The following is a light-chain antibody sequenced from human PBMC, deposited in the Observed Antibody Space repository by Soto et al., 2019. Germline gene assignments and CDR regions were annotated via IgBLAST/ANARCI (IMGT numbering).Light chain of an antibody. V-gene: IGKV3-15*01. J-gene: IGKJ4*01. CDR3: QQYNNWPVT. CDR2: GAS. CDR1: QSINSD. Sequence: EIVMTQSPATLSVSPGETTRLXXRASQSINSDVAWYQQKVGQTPRXIIHGASTRATGIAARFSGSGSGTEFTLTISGLQSEDFATYYCQQYNNWPVTFGGGTKVDIK.